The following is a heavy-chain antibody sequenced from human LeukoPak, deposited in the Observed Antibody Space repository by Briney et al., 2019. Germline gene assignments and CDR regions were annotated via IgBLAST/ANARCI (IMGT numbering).Heavy chain of an antibody. CDR3: ARDNPSAGYYLNAFDI. V-gene: IGHV1-69*01. J-gene: IGHJ3*02. D-gene: IGHD3-9*01. CDR1: GGTFSSYA. Sequence: GSSVKVSCKASGGTFSSYAISWVRQAAGQGLEWMGGIIPIFGTANYAQKFQGRVTITADESTSTAYMELSSLRSEDTAVYYCARDNPSAGYYLNAFDIWGQGTMVTASS. CDR2: IIPIFGTA.